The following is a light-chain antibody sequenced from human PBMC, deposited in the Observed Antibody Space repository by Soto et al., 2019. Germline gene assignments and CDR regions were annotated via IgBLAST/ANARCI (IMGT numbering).Light chain of an antibody. J-gene: IGKJ5*01. Sequence: EIVLTQSPGTLSLSPGERATLYCRASQSVSNNYLAWYQQRPGQAPRLLIYDTSIRATGIPARFSGSGSGTDFTLTISRLEPEDFAVYYCQQYCSSPPITFGQGTRLEIK. V-gene: IGKV3-20*01. CDR3: QQYCSSPPIT. CDR1: QSVSNNY. CDR2: DTS.